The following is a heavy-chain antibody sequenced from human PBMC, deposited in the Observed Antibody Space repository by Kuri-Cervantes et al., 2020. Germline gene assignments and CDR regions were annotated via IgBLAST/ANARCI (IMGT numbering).Heavy chain of an antibody. CDR2: IYYSGST. Sequence: GSLRLSCTVSGGSISSYYWSWIRQPAGKGLEWIAYIYYSGSTYYNPSLKSRVTISVDTSKNQFSLKLSSVTAADTAVYYCARGRWADYWGQGTLVTVSS. V-gene: IGHV4-59*01. D-gene: IGHD3-16*01. CDR3: ARGRWADY. CDR1: GGSISSYY. J-gene: IGHJ4*02.